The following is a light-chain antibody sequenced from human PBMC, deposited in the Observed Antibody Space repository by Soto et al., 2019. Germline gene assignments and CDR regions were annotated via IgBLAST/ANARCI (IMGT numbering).Light chain of an antibody. CDR3: CSYAGSSTSYV. CDR2: EGS. Sequence: QSALTQPPSVSGSPGQSITISCTGTSSDVGSYNLVSWYQQHPGKAPKLMIYEGSKRHSGVSNRFSGSKSGNTASLTISGRQAEDEADYYYCSYAGSSTSYVFGTGTKLTVL. V-gene: IGLV2-23*01. CDR1: SSDVGSYNL. J-gene: IGLJ1*01.